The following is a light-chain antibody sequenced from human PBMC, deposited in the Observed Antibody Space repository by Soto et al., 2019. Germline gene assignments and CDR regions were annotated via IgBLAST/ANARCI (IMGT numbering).Light chain of an antibody. CDR3: SSYTSTSTWE. CDR2: EVS. Sequence: QSVLTQPASVSGSPGQSITISCTGTSSDVGGYKYVSWYQQHPGKAPKLMIYEVSNRPSGVSNRVSGSKSGNTASLTISVLQVEDEAAYYCSSYTSTSTWEFGGGPKLTVL. J-gene: IGLJ3*02. CDR1: SSDVGGYKY. V-gene: IGLV2-14*01.